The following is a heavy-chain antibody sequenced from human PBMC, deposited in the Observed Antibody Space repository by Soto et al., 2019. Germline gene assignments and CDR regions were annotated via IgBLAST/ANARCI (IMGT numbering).Heavy chain of an antibody. J-gene: IGHJ4*02. CDR1: GSTFSINA. CDR2: ISANVHGI. D-gene: IGHD2-2*01. V-gene: IGHV3-23*01. CDR3: AKDRDYPRDQFHY. Sequence: PVGSLILSCATSGSTFSINAFSWVVQAPGKGLEWVSAISANVHGIYYADYVRGRFSISRDNSRNTVFLHMDSLRAEDTAVYYCAKDRDYPRDQFHYWGQGTLVTVSS.